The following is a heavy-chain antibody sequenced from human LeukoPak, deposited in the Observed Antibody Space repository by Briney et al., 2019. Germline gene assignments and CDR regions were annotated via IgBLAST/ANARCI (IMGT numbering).Heavy chain of an antibody. CDR1: GGSISSGGSY. D-gene: IGHD3-22*01. CDR3: ARDRPYDSSGYYYFDY. Sequence: PSETLSLTCTVSGGSISSGGSYWSWIRQHPGKGLEWIGYIYYSGSTYYNPSLKSRVTISVDTSKNQFSLKLSSVTAADTAVYYCARDRPYDSSGYYYFDYWGQGTLVTVSS. CDR2: IYYSGST. J-gene: IGHJ4*02. V-gene: IGHV4-31*03.